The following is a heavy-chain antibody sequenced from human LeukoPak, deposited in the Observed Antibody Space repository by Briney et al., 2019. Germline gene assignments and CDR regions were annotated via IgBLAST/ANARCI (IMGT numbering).Heavy chain of an antibody. V-gene: IGHV4-59*08. CDR3: ARLYYDSSRYPNWFDP. CDR1: GDSISSYY. Sequence: SETLSLTCTVSGDSISSYYWSWIRQPPGKGLEWLGYIYYSGSTNYNPSLKSRVTISVDTSKNQFSLKLSSVTAADTAVYYCARLYYDSSRYPNWFDPWGQGTLVTVSS. J-gene: IGHJ5*02. D-gene: IGHD3-22*01. CDR2: IYYSGST.